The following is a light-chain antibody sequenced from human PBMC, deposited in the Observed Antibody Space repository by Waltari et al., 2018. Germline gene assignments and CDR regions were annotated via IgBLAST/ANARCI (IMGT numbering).Light chain of an antibody. CDR2: GAS. CDR3: QQCGSSPWT. V-gene: IGKV3-20*01. J-gene: IGKJ1*01. Sequence: ETEVTQTPATLSLSPGDRVTLSCRASQNVTNGLAWYQQKPGQAPRLLIYGASTRATDIPDRFSGSGSGTDFTLTISRLEPEDFAVYYCQQCGSSPWTFGQGTKVEIK. CDR1: QNVTNG.